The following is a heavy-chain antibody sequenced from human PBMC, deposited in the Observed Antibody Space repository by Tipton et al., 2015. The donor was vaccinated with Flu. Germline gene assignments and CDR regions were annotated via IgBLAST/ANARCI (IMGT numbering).Heavy chain of an antibody. CDR2: IKQDGSEK. CDR1: GFTFSSYW. D-gene: IGHD5-12*01. V-gene: IGHV3-7*01. CDR3: ARPPYGYVSNWFDP. Sequence: SLRLSCAASGFTFSSYWMSWVRQAPGKGLEWVANIKQDGSEKYYVDSVKGRFTISRDNAKNSLYLQMNSLRAEDTAVYYCARPPYGYVSNWFDPWGQGTLVTVSS. J-gene: IGHJ5*02.